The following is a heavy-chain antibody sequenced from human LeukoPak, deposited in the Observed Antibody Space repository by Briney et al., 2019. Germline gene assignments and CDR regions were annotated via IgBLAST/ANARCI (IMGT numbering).Heavy chain of an antibody. Sequence: PSQTLSLTCTVSGGSISSGSYYWSWIRQPPGKGLEWIGSIYYSGSTNYNPSLKSRVTISVDTSKNHFSLRLSSVTAADTAVYYCARDGDLSGSSSYFDYWGQGTLVTVSS. V-gene: IGHV4-61*03. D-gene: IGHD1-26*01. CDR2: IYYSGST. CDR1: GGSISSGSYY. CDR3: ARDGDLSGSSSYFDY. J-gene: IGHJ4*02.